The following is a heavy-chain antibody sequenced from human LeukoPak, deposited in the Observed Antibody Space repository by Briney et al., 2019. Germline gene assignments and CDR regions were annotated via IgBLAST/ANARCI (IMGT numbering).Heavy chain of an antibody. Sequence: SETLSLTCTVSGGSISSYYWSWIRQPPGKGLEWIGYIYYSGSTNYNPSLKSRVTISVDTSKNQFSLKLSSVTAADTAVYYCARLSYGSGSYFFSYYMDVWGKGTTVTVSS. CDR1: GGSISSYY. CDR3: ARLSYGSGSYFFSYYMDV. CDR2: IYYSGST. V-gene: IGHV4-59*01. J-gene: IGHJ6*03. D-gene: IGHD3-10*01.